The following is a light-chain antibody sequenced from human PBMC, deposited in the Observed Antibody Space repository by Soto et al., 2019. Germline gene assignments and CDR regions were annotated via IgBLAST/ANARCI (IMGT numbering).Light chain of an antibody. CDR2: KAS. CDR3: QHYNIYSEA. Sequence: DIQMTQSPSTLSGSVGDRVTITCRASQTISSWLAWYQQKPGKAPKLLIYKASTLKSGVPSRFSGSGSWTEFTLTISSLQPDDFASYSCQHYNIYSEAFGQGTKVELK. J-gene: IGKJ1*01. V-gene: IGKV1-5*03. CDR1: QTISSW.